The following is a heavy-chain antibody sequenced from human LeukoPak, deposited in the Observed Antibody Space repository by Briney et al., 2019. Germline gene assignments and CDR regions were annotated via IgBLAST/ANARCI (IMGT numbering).Heavy chain of an antibody. Sequence: GGSLRLSCAASGFTFSSYWMHWVRQAPGKGLVWVSRINSDGSSTSYADSVKGRFTISRDNAKNTLYLQMNSLRAEDTAVYYCARVRDSCGWYPDAFDIWGQGTMVTVSS. CDR1: GFTFSSYW. CDR3: ARVRDSCGWYPDAFDI. CDR2: INSDGSST. J-gene: IGHJ3*02. V-gene: IGHV3-74*01. D-gene: IGHD6-19*01.